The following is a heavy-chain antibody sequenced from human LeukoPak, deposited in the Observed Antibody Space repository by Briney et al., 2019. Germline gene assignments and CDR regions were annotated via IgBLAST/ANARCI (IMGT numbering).Heavy chain of an antibody. Sequence: ASVKVSCKASGYTFTGYYMHWVRQAPGQGLEWMGRINPNSGGTNYAQKFQGRVTMTRDTSISTAYMELSRLRSDDTAVYYCARDTTTMTYCGGDCYSGVDYWGQGTLVTVSS. CDR1: GYTFTGYY. CDR3: ARDTTTMTYCGGDCYSGVDY. V-gene: IGHV1-2*02. D-gene: IGHD2-21*01. J-gene: IGHJ4*02. CDR2: INPNSGGT.